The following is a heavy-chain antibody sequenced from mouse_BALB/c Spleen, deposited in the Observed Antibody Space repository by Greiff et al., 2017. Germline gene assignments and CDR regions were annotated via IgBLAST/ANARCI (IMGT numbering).Heavy chain of an antibody. D-gene: IGHD4-1*01. V-gene: IGHV5-9-3*01. J-gene: IGHJ3*01. CDR3: ARHRGLGRLAY. CDR2: ISSGGSYT. Sequence: EVHLVESGGGLVKPGGSLKLSCAASGFTFSSYAMSWVRQTPEKRLEWVATISSGGSYTYYPDSVKGRFTISRDNAKNTLYLQMSSLRSEDTAMYYCARHRGLGRLAYWGQGTLVTVSA. CDR1: GFTFSSYA.